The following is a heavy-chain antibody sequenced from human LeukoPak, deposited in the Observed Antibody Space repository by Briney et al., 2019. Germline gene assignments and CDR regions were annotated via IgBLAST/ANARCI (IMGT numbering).Heavy chain of an antibody. D-gene: IGHD3-16*01. CDR3: ARGGGLDV. Sequence: GGSLRLSCVVSGFTFNRYWMNWARQAPGKGLEWVASINHNGNVNYYVDSVKGRFTISRDNAKNSLYLQMSNLRAEDTAVYFCARGGGLDVWGQGATVTVSS. J-gene: IGHJ6*02. V-gene: IGHV3-7*03. CDR1: GFTFNRYW. CDR2: INHNGNVN.